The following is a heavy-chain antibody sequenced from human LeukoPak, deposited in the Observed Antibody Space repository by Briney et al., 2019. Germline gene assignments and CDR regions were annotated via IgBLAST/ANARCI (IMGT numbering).Heavy chain of an antibody. CDR3: ARTALGNDC. V-gene: IGHV4-34*01. Sequence: PSETLSLTCAVYGGSFSGYYWSWIRQPPGKGLEWIGEINHSGSTNYNPSLKSRVTISVDTSKNQFSLKLSSVTAADTAVYYCARTALGNDCWGQGTLVTVSS. D-gene: IGHD3-16*01. CDR1: GGSFSGYY. J-gene: IGHJ4*02. CDR2: INHSGST.